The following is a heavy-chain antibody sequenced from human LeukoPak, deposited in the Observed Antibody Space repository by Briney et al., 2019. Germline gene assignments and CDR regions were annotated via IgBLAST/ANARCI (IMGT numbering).Heavy chain of an antibody. CDR3: AKGDSTGYYYHYGYYFDY. V-gene: IGHV3-30*18. CDR1: GFTFSNYG. D-gene: IGHD3-22*01. Sequence: GGSLRLSCAASGFTFSNYGMHWVRQAPGKGLEWVAVISYDGSNKYYADSVKDRFTISRDNSKNTLFLQMNSLRAEDTAVYYCAKGDSTGYYYHYGYYFDYWGQGTLVTVSS. J-gene: IGHJ4*02. CDR2: ISYDGSNK.